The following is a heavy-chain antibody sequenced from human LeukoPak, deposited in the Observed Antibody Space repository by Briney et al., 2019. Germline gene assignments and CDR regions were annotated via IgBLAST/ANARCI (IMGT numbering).Heavy chain of an antibody. J-gene: IGHJ4*02. CDR3: ARLAKSYYYDSSGYFGY. D-gene: IGHD3-22*01. Sequence: GESLKISFKGSGYSFTSYWIGWARQMPGKGLEWMGIIYPGDSDTRYSPSFQGQVTISADKSISTAYLQWSSLKASDTAMYYCARLAKSYYYDSSGYFGYWGQGTLVTVSS. CDR1: GYSFTSYW. V-gene: IGHV5-51*01. CDR2: IYPGDSDT.